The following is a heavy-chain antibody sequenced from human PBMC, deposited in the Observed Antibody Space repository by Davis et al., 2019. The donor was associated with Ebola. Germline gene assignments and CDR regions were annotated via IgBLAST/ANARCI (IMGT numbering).Heavy chain of an antibody. Sequence: PGGSLRLSCAASGFTFSLTDMNWFRQAPGRGLEWVSNINGGAWSTSYADSVKGRFTVSRDNSKNTVFLQMNSLRAEDTAHYYCAQGSSPDNWGPGTLVTVSS. CDR3: AQGSSPDN. V-gene: IGHV3-23*01. J-gene: IGHJ4*02. CDR2: INGGAWST. D-gene: IGHD6-6*01. CDR1: GFTFSLTD.